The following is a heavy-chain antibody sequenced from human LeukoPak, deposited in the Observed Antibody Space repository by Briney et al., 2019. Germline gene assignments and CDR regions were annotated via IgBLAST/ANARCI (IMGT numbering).Heavy chain of an antibody. D-gene: IGHD4-17*01. CDR2: ISYAGSNK. Sequence: GGSLRLSCAASGFTFSNYAMHWVRQAPGKGLEWVAVISYAGSNKNYADSVKGRFTIFRDNSKNTLYLQMNSLRAEDTAVYYCARATVTTAYDAFDIWGQGTMVTVSS. J-gene: IGHJ3*02. V-gene: IGHV3-30-3*01. CDR1: GFTFSNYA. CDR3: ARATVTTAYDAFDI.